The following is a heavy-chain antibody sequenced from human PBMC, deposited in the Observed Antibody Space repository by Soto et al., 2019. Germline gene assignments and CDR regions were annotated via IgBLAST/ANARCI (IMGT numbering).Heavy chain of an antibody. CDR1: GFTFSSYV. CDR2: ISKDGSNK. D-gene: IGHD2-21*02. CDR3: ARSYCGDDCALDY. Sequence: QVHLVESGGGVVQPGRSLRLSCAASGFTFSSYVMHWVRQAPGKGLEWVVVISKDGSNKHYADSVKGRFTISRDNSKNTVHLQMDSLRAEDTAVYYCARSYCGDDCALDYWGQGTLVTV. J-gene: IGHJ4*02. V-gene: IGHV3-30-3*01.